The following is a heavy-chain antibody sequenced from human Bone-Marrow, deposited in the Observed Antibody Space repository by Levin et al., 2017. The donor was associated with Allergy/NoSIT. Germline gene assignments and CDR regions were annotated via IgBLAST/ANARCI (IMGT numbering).Heavy chain of an antibody. CDR1: GFSFTPHGVA. CDR2: IYWNDDK. J-gene: IGHJ4*02. CDR3: ANEFEVGDGAGGSCSETIGAFDC. D-gene: IGHD2-15*01. V-gene: IGHV2-5*01. Sequence: SGPTLVKPTQTLTLTCTFSGFSFTPHGVAVGWIRQPPGKALEWLALIYWNDDKRYSPSLKSRPTITKDTSKNQVVLTMTNGERVDTATYYCANEFEVGDGAGGSCSETIGAFDCWGQGTPVTVSS.